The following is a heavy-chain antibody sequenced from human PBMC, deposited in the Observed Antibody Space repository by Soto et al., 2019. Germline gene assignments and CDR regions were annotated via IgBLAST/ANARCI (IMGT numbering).Heavy chain of an antibody. D-gene: IGHD4-17*01. CDR1: GFTFSSYG. V-gene: IGHV3-30*03. CDR3: AAHDYGDYSAFDI. J-gene: IGHJ3*02. CDR2: ISYDGSNK. Sequence: GGSLRLSCAASGFTFSSYGMHWVRQAPGKGLEWVAVISYDGSNKYYADSVKGRFTISRDNSKNTLYLQMNSLRAEDTAVYYCAAHDYGDYSAFDIWGQGTMVTVSS.